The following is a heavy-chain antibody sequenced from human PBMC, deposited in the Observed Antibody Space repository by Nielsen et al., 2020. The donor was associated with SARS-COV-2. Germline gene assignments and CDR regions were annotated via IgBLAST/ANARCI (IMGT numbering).Heavy chain of an antibody. CDR1: GGSISSYY. V-gene: IGHV4-59*01. CDR2: IYYSGST. Sequence: SETLSLTCTVSGGSISSYYWSWIRQPPGKGLEWIGYIYYSGSTNYNPSLKSRVTISVDTSKNQFSLKLSSVTAADTAVYYCARDCGYSSGWQNWFDPWGQGTLVTVSS. J-gene: IGHJ5*02. CDR3: ARDCGYSSGWQNWFDP. D-gene: IGHD6-19*01.